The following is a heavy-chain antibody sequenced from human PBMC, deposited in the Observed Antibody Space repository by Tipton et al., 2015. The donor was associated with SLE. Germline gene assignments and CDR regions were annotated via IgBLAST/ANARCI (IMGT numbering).Heavy chain of an antibody. CDR3: AIGVAGTLFFDY. Sequence: QLVQSGAEVKKPGSSVKVSCKASGHTFISYGISWVRQAPGQGLEWMGWISAYNGNTNYAQKFQGRVTMTTDTSTSTAYMELRSLRSGDTSVYYCAIGVAGTLFFDYWGQGTLVTVAS. CDR1: GHTFISYG. CDR2: ISAYNGNT. D-gene: IGHD6-19*01. J-gene: IGHJ4*02. V-gene: IGHV1-18*01.